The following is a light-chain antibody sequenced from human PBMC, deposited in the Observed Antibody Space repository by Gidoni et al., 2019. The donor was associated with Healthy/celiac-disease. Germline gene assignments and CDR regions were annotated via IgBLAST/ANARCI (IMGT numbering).Light chain of an antibody. Sequence: EIVFTQSPAPLSLSPGERATLSCRASQSVSSYLAWYQQKPGQAPRLLIYDASNRATGIPARCSGSGYGTDFTLTIGSLEPEDFAVYYCRQRSNWRFTFGPGTKVDIK. CDR2: DAS. V-gene: IGKV3-11*01. CDR3: RQRSNWRFT. J-gene: IGKJ3*01. CDR1: QSVSSY.